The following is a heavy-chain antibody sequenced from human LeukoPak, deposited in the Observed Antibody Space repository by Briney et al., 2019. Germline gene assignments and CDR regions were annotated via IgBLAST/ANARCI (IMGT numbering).Heavy chain of an antibody. V-gene: IGHV4-38-2*02. D-gene: IGHD3-3*01. CDR1: GYSISSGYY. Sequence: SETLSLTCTVSGYSISSGYYWGWIRQPPGKGLEWIGSIYHSGGTYYNPSLKSRVTISVDTSKNQFSLKLSSVTAADTAVYYCARDPKRITIFGVVRGFDPWGQGTLVTVSS. J-gene: IGHJ5*02. CDR2: IYHSGGT. CDR3: ARDPKRITIFGVVRGFDP.